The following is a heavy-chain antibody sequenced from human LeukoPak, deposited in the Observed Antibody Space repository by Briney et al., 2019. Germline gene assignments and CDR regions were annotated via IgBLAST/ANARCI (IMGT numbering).Heavy chain of an antibody. J-gene: IGHJ4*02. CDR3: ARILNDFWSGYSFDH. CDR2: IIPIFGTA. D-gene: IGHD3-3*01. CDR1: GYTFTGYY. Sequence: SVKVSCKASGYTFTGYYMHWVRQAPGQGLEWMGGIIPIFGTANYAQKFQGRVTITADKSTSTAYMELSSLRSEDTAVYYCARILNDFWSGYSFDHWGQGTLVTVSS. V-gene: IGHV1-69*06.